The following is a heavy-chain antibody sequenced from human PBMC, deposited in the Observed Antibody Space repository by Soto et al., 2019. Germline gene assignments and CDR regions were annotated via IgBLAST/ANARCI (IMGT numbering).Heavy chain of an antibody. V-gene: IGHV1-18*01. D-gene: IGHD6-19*01. J-gene: IGHJ5*02. CDR2: ISAYNGNT. CDR1: GYTFTSYG. CDR3: TGKAVAGTKFSWFDP. Sequence: ASVKVSCKASGYTFTSYGISWVRQAPGQGLEWMGWISAYNGNTNYAQKLQGRVTMTTDTSTSTAYMELRSLRSDDTAVYYCTGKAVAGTKFSWFDPWGQGTLVTVSS.